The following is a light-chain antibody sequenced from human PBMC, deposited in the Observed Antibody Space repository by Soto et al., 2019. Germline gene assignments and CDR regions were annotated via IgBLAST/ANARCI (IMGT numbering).Light chain of an antibody. CDR1: SRDVGRYNY. Sequence: QSVLTQPPSASGSPGQSVTISCTGTSRDVGRYNYVSWYQQHPGKAPKLLIYKVTERPSGVPDRFSGSKSGNTASLTVSGLQTEDEADYYCSSYAGINNFVFGTGTKLTVL. CDR2: KVT. V-gene: IGLV2-8*01. CDR3: SSYAGINNFV. J-gene: IGLJ1*01.